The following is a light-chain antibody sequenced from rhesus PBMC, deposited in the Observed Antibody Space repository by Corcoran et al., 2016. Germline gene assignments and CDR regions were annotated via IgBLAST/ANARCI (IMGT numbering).Light chain of an antibody. V-gene: IGKV3-42*03. CDR1: LSVSSS. CDR2: GAS. J-gene: IGKJ2*01. CDR3: QQYADWPQYN. Sequence: EIVMTQSPATLSLSPGERATLSCRASLSVSSSLAWYKQKPGQAPRLLSYGASRRAPGIPDMVSGGASGTEFTLTISGLEPEDFAVFYCQQYADWPQYNFGQGTKVEIK.